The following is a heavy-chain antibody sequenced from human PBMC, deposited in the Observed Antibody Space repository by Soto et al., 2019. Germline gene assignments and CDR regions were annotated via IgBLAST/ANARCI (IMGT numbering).Heavy chain of an antibody. Sequence: QVQLEQSGAELKKPGASVKVSCKASDDTFSRFDVSWLRQVPGQGLEWMGWIRVSNGDTNYAQKFQGRVTMTTDTSTGTVFMDLRTLRPDDTALYYCARDYSSASGANFDLWGQGTLVTVFS. V-gene: IGHV1-18*01. D-gene: IGHD6-19*01. CDR1: DDTFSRFD. J-gene: IGHJ4*02. CDR3: ARDYSSASGANFDL. CDR2: IRVSNGDT.